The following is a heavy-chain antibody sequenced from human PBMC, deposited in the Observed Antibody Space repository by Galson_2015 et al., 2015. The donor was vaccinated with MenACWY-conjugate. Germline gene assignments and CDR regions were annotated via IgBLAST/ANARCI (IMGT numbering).Heavy chain of an antibody. CDR2: INSNGKST. CDR1: GFTFSTYW. Sequence: SLRLSCAASGFTFSTYWMHWVRQTPGKGLVWVSRINSNGKSTSYGDSVKARFTISRNNAKNTLFWQMNSLRAEDTAVYYCARLCGNYRPTSHFEYGGPRPLVTVS. CDR3: ARLCGNYRPTSHFEY. D-gene: IGHD1-26*01. J-gene: IGHJ4*02. V-gene: IGHV3-74*01.